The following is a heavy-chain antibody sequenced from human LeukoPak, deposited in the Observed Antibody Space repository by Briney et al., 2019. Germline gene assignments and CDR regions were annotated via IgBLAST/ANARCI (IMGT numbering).Heavy chain of an antibody. J-gene: IGHJ6*02. V-gene: IGHV2-70*11. D-gene: IGHD6-19*01. CDR3: ARIRIAVAGTGGYYYHGMDV. CDR2: IDWDDDK. Sequence: SGPALVKPTQTLTLTCTFSGFSLSTSGMCVSWIRQPPGKALEWLARIDWDDDKYYSTSLKTRLTISKDTSKNQVVLTMTNMDPVDTATYYCARIRIAVAGTGGYYYHGMDVWGQGTTVTVSS. CDR1: GFSLSTSGMC.